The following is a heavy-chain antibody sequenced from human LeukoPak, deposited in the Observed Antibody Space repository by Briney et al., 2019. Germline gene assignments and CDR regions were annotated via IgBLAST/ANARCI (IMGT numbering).Heavy chain of an antibody. CDR1: GDSLTTDDSF. Sequence: SKTLSLTCTVSGDSLTTDDSFWSWIRQFPGKGLEWIGYIHDRGTTNYNPSLKSRLSMSIDMSKDQFSLNLTSVTAADTAIYYCARDGYINEAFDIWGQGIMRTVCS. V-gene: IGHV4-31*03. CDR3: ARDGYINEAFDI. J-gene: IGHJ3*02. D-gene: IGHD1-1*01. CDR2: IHDRGTT.